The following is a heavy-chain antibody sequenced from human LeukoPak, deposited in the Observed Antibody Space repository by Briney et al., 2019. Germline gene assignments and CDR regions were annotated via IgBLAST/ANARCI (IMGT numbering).Heavy chain of an antibody. CDR1: GFTFSSYA. CDR3: ASDGYSYGSLYYYYGMDV. V-gene: IGHV3-23*01. Sequence: GGSLRLSCAASGFTFSSYAMSWVRQAPGKGLEWVSALSSSGSRTFYTDSVKGRFTISRDNSKNTLYLQMNSLRAEDTAVYYCASDGYSYGSLYYYYGMDVWGQGTTVTVSS. D-gene: IGHD5-18*01. CDR2: LSSSGSRT. J-gene: IGHJ6*02.